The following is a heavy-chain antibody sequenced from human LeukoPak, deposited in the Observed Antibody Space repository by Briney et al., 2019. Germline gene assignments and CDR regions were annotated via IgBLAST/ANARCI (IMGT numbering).Heavy chain of an antibody. J-gene: IGHJ4*02. CDR3: ARGVVRYFDGGNY. CDR1: GYTFTGYY. D-gene: IGHD3-9*01. CDR2: INPNSGGT. Sequence: ASVKVSCKASGYTFTGYYMHWVRQAPGQGLEWMGWINPNSGGTNYAQKFQGRVTMTRDTSISTAYMELSRLRSDDTVVYYCARGVVRYFDGGNYWGQGTLVTVSS. V-gene: IGHV1-2*02.